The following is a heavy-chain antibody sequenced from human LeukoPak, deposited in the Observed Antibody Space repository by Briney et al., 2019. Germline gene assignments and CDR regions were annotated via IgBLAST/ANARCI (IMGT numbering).Heavy chain of an antibody. V-gene: IGHV1-46*01. J-gene: IGHJ4*02. CDR2: INPSGGTT. D-gene: IGHD6-13*01. Sequence: ASVKVSCKASGYTFTSYYMHWVRQAPGQGLEWMGIINPSGGTTTYAQKFQGRVTMTRDTSTSTVYMELSSLRSEDTAVYYCAREGIAAALDYWGQGTLVTVSS. CDR1: GYTFTSYY. CDR3: AREGIAAALDY.